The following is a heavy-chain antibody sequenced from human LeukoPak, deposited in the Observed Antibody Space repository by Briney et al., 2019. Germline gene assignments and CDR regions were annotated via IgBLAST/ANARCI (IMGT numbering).Heavy chain of an antibody. J-gene: IGHJ4*02. V-gene: IGHV3-48*03. CDR1: GFTFSSYE. Sequence: GGSLRLSCAASGFTFSSYEMNWVRQAPGKGLEWVSYISSSGSTIYYADSVKGRFTLSRDNAKNSLYLQMNSLRAEDTAVYYCARTGGSYPYYFEYWGQGTLVTVSS. D-gene: IGHD1-26*01. CDR2: ISSSGSTI. CDR3: ARTGGSYPYYFEY.